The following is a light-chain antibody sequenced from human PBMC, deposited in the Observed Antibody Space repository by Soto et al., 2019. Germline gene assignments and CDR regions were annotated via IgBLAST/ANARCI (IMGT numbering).Light chain of an antibody. CDR1: QSVSTW. J-gene: IGKJ4*01. V-gene: IGKV1-5*01. CDR3: QQYDNYPLT. Sequence: DIQMTQSPSTLSASVGDRVTITCRASQSVSTWLAWYQQKPGKAPNLLIYDASSLKSGVPSRFSGSGSGTEFTLTINSLQPDDFATYYCQQYDNYPLTFGGGTKVDIK. CDR2: DAS.